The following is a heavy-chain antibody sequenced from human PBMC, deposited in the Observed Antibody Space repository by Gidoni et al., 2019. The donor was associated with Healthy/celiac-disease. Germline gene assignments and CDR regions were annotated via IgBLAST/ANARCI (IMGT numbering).Heavy chain of an antibody. V-gene: IGHV3-53*04. CDR2: IYSGGST. J-gene: IGHJ3*02. CDR1: GFTVSSNY. Sequence: EVQLVESGGGLVQPGGSLRLSCAASGFTVSSNYMSWVRQAPGKGLEWVSVIYSGGSTYYADSVKGRFTISRHNSKNTLYLQMNSLRAEDTAVYYCARAGDGYNYRAAFDIWGQGTMVTVSS. CDR3: ARAGDGYNYRAAFDI. D-gene: IGHD5-12*01.